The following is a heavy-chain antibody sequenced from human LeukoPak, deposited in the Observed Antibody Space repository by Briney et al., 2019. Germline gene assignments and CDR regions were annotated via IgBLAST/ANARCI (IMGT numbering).Heavy chain of an antibody. Sequence: GASVKVSCKASGYTFTSYGISWVRQAPGQGLEWMGWISAYNGNTNYAQKLQGRVTMTTDTSMSTAYMELRSLRSDDTAVYYCARDYRYDILTGYSPMRYWGQGTLVTVSS. D-gene: IGHD3-9*01. CDR1: GYTFTSYG. V-gene: IGHV1-18*01. CDR2: ISAYNGNT. CDR3: ARDYRYDILTGYSPMRY. J-gene: IGHJ4*02.